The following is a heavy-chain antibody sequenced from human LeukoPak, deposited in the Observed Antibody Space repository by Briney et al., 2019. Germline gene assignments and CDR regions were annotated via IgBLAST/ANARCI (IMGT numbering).Heavy chain of an antibody. J-gene: IGHJ4*02. CDR2: VYSDETT. D-gene: IGHD5-12*01. Sequence: PSGTLSLTCTVSGGSISGYFWSWIRQPPGKGLECLGYVYSDETTNYSPSLRSRITISIDTSKNQFSLNLRSVTAADTAVYYCARNGIHGYSGLDFWGQGTLVTVSS. CDR1: GGSISGYF. CDR3: ARNGIHGYSGLDF. V-gene: IGHV4-59*08.